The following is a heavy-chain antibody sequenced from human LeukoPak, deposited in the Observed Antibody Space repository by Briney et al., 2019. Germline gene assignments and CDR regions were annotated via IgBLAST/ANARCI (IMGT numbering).Heavy chain of an antibody. CDR1: GFTFSSYA. J-gene: IGHJ4*02. D-gene: IGHD6-19*01. CDR2: ISGSGGST. Sequence: HGGSLRLSWAASGFTFSSYAMSWVRQAPGKGLEWVSAISGSGGSTYYADSVKGRFTISRDNSKNTLYLQMNSLRAEDTAVYYCAKDQSVAGFFFDYWGQGTLVTVSS. V-gene: IGHV3-23*01. CDR3: AKDQSVAGFFFDY.